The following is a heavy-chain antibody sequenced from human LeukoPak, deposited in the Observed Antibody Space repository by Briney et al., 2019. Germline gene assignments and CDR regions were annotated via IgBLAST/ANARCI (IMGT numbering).Heavy chain of an antibody. CDR1: GFTFSSYS. Sequence: PGGSLRLSCAASGFTFSSYSMNWVRQAPGKGLEWVANIKQDGSEKYYVDSVKGRFTISRDNAKNSLYRQMNSLRAEDTAVYYCAREGPSVTPYYWGRGTLVTVSS. D-gene: IGHD4-17*01. J-gene: IGHJ4*02. CDR3: AREGPSVTPYY. CDR2: IKQDGSEK. V-gene: IGHV3-7*01.